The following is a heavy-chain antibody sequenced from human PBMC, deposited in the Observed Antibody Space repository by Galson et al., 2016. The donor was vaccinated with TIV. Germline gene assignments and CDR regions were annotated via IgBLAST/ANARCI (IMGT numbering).Heavy chain of an antibody. J-gene: IGHJ5*02. CDR2: INGNSGDT. CDR3: TRCLVLLEWLLYGDL. V-gene: IGHV1-2*02. Sequence: SVKVSCKASGYTFAAYYMHWVRQAPGQGLEWMGWINGNSGDTTYAQMVEDRVSMTTDSSLHTDYMELSSLRSDDTAVYYYTRCLVLLEWLLYGDLWGQGTLVTVSS. D-gene: IGHD3-3*01. CDR1: GYTFAAYY.